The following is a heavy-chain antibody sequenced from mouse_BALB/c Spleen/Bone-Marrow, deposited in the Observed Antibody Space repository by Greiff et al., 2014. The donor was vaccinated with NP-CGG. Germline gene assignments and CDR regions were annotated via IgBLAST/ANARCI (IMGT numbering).Heavy chain of an antibody. CDR2: INPYNDGT. Sequence: VQLKHSGPELVKPGASVEMSCKASGYTFTSYVMHWVKQKPGQGLEWIGYINPYNDGTKYNEKFKGKATLTSDKSSSTAYMELSSLTSEDSAVYYCAREGSTMITTEAWFAYWGQGTLVTVSA. CDR1: GYTFTSYV. CDR3: AREGSTMITTEAWFAY. V-gene: IGHV1-14*01. D-gene: IGHD2-4*01. J-gene: IGHJ3*01.